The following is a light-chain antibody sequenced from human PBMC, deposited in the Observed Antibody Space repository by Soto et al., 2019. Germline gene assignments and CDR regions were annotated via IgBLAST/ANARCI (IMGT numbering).Light chain of an antibody. J-gene: IGKJ1*01. CDR1: QSISNW. CDR2: HAS. V-gene: IGKV1-5*01. CDR3: HQCNSDS. Sequence: DIPITQSPSTLPASVGDRVPITCRASQSISNWLAWYQQNPGTAPKVLIYHASNLQSAVPSSCSGSGSETELTLTILSLDPDDFSSYYCHQCNSDSFGQGTKVDIK.